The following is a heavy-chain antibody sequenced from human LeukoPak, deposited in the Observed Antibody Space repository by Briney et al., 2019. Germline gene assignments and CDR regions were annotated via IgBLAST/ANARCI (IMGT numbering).Heavy chain of an antibody. J-gene: IGHJ4*02. D-gene: IGHD1-26*01. V-gene: IGHV1-46*01. Sequence: ASVKVSCKTSGYIFTNYYIHWVRQAPGHGLEWMGIILPSDGYTTYAQKFQGRVTMTRDTSTNTVYMELSSLRSEDTAVYYCAREVGATDYWGQGTLVTVSS. CDR2: ILPSDGYT. CDR3: AREVGATDY. CDR1: GYIFTNYY.